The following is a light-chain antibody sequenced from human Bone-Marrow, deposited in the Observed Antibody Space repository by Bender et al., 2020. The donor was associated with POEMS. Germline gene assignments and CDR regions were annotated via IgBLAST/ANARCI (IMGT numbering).Light chain of an antibody. CDR1: SSNIGNHG. CDR2: NNN. V-gene: IGLV1-36*01. CDR3: SAWDDSLSGWV. Sequence: QSVVTQPPSLSEAPRQRVTISCSGSSSNIGNHGVNWYQQLPGEAPKLLIYNNNQRPSGVPDRFSGAKSGTSASLAISGLQSEDEALYYCSAWDDSLSGWVFGGGTKLTVL. J-gene: IGLJ3*02.